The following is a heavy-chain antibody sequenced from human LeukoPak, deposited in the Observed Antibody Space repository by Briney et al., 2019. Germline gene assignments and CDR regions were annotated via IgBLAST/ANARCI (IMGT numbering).Heavy chain of an antibody. J-gene: IGHJ6*02. CDR2: IYYSGST. D-gene: IGHD5-24*01. CDR3: AREITFYYYGMDV. CDR1: GGSISSSSYY. Sequence: SETLSLTCTVSGGSISSSSYYWGWIRQPPGKGLEWIGSIYYSGSTYYNPSLKSRVTISVDTSKNQFSLKLSSVTAADTAVYYCAREITFYYYGMDVWGQGTTVTVSS. V-gene: IGHV4-39*02.